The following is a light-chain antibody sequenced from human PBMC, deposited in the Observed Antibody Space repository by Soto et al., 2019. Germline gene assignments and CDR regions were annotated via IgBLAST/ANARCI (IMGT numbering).Light chain of an antibody. Sequence: HSVLTQPPSGSAAPGQKVTISFSGSSSNIGKSFVSWYQQLPATVPKLLIYDNDQRPSGIPDRFSGSKSGTSATLVITGLQTGDEADYYCGTWDRTLSVYVFGFGTKVTVL. J-gene: IGLJ1*01. V-gene: IGLV1-51*01. CDR3: GTWDRTLSVYV. CDR1: SSNIGKSF. CDR2: DND.